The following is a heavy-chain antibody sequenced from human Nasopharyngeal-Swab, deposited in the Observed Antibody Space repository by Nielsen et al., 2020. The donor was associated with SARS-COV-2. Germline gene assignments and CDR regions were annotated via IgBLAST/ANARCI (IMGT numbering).Heavy chain of an antibody. J-gene: IGHJ6*02. Sequence: PGKGLEWVSGISWNSGSIGYADSVKGRFTISRDNAKNSLYLQMNRLRAEDTALYYCAKGRSGWSYYGMDVWGQGTTVTVSS. V-gene: IGHV3-9*01. CDR3: AKGRSGWSYYGMDV. D-gene: IGHD6-19*01. CDR2: ISWNSGSI.